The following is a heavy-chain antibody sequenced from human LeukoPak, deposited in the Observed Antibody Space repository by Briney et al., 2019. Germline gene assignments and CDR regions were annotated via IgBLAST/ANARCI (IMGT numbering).Heavy chain of an antibody. Sequence: GGSLRLSCAASGFTFSSYAMSWVRQAPGKGLEWVAVISYDGSNKYYADSVKGRFTISRDNSKNTLYLQMNSLRAEDTAVYYCAREGNGDYGAAFDYWGQGTLVTVSS. D-gene: IGHD4-17*01. CDR2: ISYDGSNK. V-gene: IGHV3-30*04. CDR3: AREGNGDYGAAFDY. CDR1: GFTFSSYA. J-gene: IGHJ4*02.